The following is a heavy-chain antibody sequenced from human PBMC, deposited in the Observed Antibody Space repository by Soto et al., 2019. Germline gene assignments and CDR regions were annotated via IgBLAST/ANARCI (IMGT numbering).Heavy chain of an antibody. CDR1: GDSISSSSW. CDR3: ARNGYYAIDY. J-gene: IGHJ4*02. D-gene: IGHD3-22*01. V-gene: IGHV4-4*02. CDR2: FYHSGST. Sequence: QVQLQESGPGLVEPSGTLSLTCAVSGDSISSSSWWSWVRQPPGKGLEWIGEFYHSGSTNYNPSLKSRVTISRDKSKNQFSLKVSSVTVADTAIYYCARNGYYAIDYWGQGTLVTVSS.